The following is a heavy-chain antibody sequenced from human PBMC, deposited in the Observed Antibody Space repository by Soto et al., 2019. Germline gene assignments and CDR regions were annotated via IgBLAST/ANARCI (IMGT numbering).Heavy chain of an antibody. CDR2: ITSNGGNT. V-gene: IGHV3-64*01. CDR3: ARLIPFGYGIAV. J-gene: IGHJ6*02. CDR1: GFTFSSYA. D-gene: IGHD2-21*01. Sequence: EVQLVESGGGLVQPGGSLRLSCAASGFTFSSYAMHWVRQAPGKGLEYVSVITSNGGNTDYASSVNGRFTISRDNSKNTLYLQIGSLRAEGMAVYYCARLIPFGYGIAVWGQGTTVTAS.